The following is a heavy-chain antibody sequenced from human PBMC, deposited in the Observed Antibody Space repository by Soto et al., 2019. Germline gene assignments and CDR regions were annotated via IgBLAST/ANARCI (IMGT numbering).Heavy chain of an antibody. V-gene: IGHV2-5*02. CDR2: IYWDDDK. D-gene: IGHD6-6*01. J-gene: IGHJ4*02. CDR3: AHRDFEFASSYPFDY. CDR1: GFSLSTYGVG. Sequence: QITLKESGPTLVKPTQTLTLTCTFSGFSLSTYGVGVGWIRQPPGKALEWLALIYWDDDKRYSPSLESRLTITRATSHHQVGLTMTNMDPVDTATYYCAHRDFEFASSYPFDYWGQGTLVTVSS.